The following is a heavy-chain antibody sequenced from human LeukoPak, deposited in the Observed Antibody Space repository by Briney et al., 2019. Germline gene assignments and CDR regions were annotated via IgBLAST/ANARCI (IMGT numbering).Heavy chain of an antibody. J-gene: IGHJ4*02. V-gene: IGHV3-21*01. D-gene: IGHD3-22*01. CDR3: TRDAADYFDSSASFDY. CDR2: ISSSSSYI. CDR1: GFTFSSYS. Sequence: GGSLRLSCAASGFTFSSYSMNWVRQAPGKGLEWVSSISSSSSYIYYADSVKGRFTISRDNAKNSLYLQMNSLRGEDTAVYYCTRDAADYFDSSASFDYWGLGTLVTVSS.